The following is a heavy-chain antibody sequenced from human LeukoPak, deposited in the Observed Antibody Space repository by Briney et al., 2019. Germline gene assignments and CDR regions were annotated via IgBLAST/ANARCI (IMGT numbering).Heavy chain of an antibody. CDR3: ARIGSGWTASYYMDV. CDR1: GGTFSSYA. Sequence: ASVKVSCKASGGTFSSYAISWVRQATGQGLEWMGWMNPNRGNTDYAQKFQGRVTMTRNTSISTAYMELSSLRSEDTAVYYCARIGSGWTASYYMDVWGKGTTVTISS. J-gene: IGHJ6*03. D-gene: IGHD6-19*01. CDR2: MNPNRGNT. V-gene: IGHV1-8*02.